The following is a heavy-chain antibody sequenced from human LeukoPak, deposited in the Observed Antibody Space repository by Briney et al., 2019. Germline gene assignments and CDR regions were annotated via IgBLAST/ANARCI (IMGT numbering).Heavy chain of an antibody. D-gene: IGHD5-24*01. CDR1: GFTFSSYW. CDR3: ARGGYNLAFAFDY. J-gene: IGHJ4*02. V-gene: IGHV3-74*01. Sequence: GGSLRLSCAASGFTFSSYWMHWVRQAPGKGLVWVSRINSDGSSTSYTDSVKGRFTISRDNAKNTLYLQMNSLRAEDTAVYYCARGGYNLAFAFDYWGQGTLVTVSS. CDR2: INSDGSST.